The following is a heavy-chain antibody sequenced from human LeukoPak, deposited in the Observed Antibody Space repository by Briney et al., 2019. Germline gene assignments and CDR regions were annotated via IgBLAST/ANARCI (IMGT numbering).Heavy chain of an antibody. J-gene: IGHJ1*01. CDR1: GFTFGSYG. Sequence: PGGFLRLSCAASGFTFGSYGMSRVRQAPGKGLEWVSFITPNADRTSYADSVEGRFTISRDNPRNTLYMQMNSLRDEDAALYYCAIMHGYYDGSGYWVQWGQGTLVTVSS. CDR3: AIMHGYYDGSGYWVQ. CDR2: ITPNADRT. V-gene: IGHV3-23*01. D-gene: IGHD3-22*01.